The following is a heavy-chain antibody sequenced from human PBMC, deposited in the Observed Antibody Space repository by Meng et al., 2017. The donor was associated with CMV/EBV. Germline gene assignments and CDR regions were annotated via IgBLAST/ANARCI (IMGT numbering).Heavy chain of an antibody. CDR3: ARDGGAWGELYYYGMDV. CDR1: GYTFTSYG. V-gene: IGHV1-18*01. CDR2: ISAYNGNT. Sequence: ASVKVSCKASGYTFTSYGLSWVRQAPGQGLEWMGWISAYNGNTKYAQKFQGRVTLTTDTSTSTAYMEVRSLRSDDTAVYYCARDGGAWGELYYYGMDVWGQGTTVTVSS. J-gene: IGHJ6*01. D-gene: IGHD2-15*01.